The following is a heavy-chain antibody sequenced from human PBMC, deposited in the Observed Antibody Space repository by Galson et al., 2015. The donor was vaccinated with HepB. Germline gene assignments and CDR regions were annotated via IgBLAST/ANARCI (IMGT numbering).Heavy chain of an antibody. J-gene: IGHJ4*02. CDR1: GFTFRTYG. CDR3: ADGGYSSSFDF. V-gene: IGHV3-48*01. D-gene: IGHD6-6*01. CDR2: ISSSGSDI. Sequence: SLRLSCAGSGFTFRTYGMNWVRQAPGKGLEWVSYISSSGSDIYYADSVKGRFTISRDNAKNSLYLQLNSLRAEDTAVYYCADGGYSSSFDFWGQGTLLTASS.